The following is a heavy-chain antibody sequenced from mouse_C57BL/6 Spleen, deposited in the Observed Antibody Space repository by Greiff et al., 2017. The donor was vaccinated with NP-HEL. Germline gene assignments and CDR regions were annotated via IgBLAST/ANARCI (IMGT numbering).Heavy chain of an antibody. D-gene: IGHD2-4*01. J-gene: IGHJ1*03. Sequence: EVQVVESGGGLVQPGGSLSLSCAASGFTFTDYYMSWVRQPPGKALEWLGFIRNKANGYTTEYSASVKGRFTISRDNSQSILYLQMNALRAEDSATYYCASHDSYWYFDVWGTGTTVTVSS. V-gene: IGHV7-3*01. CDR2: IRNKANGYTT. CDR3: ASHDSYWYFDV. CDR1: GFTFTDYY.